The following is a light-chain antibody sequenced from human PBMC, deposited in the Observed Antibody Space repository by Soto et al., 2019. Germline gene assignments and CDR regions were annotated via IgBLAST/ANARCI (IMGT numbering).Light chain of an antibody. V-gene: IGLV2-14*01. J-gene: IGLJ1*01. CDR2: DVS. CDR1: SNDVGGYNY. Sequence: QSVLTQPASVSGSPGQSITISCPGTSNDVGGYNYVSWYQQHPGKAPKFMIYDVSNRPSGVSNRFSGSKSGNTASLTISGLQAEDEADYYCCSYTTSNTRQIVFGTGTKVTV. CDR3: CSYTTSNTRQIV.